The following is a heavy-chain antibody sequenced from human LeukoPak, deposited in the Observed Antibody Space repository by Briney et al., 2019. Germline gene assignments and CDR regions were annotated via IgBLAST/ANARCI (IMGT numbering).Heavy chain of an antibody. CDR2: IYHGDSDI. J-gene: IGHJ4*02. CDR1: GYTFTSYW. D-gene: IGHD1-14*01. V-gene: IGHV5-51*01. Sequence: GESLKISCKGSGYTFTSYWIGRVRQMPGKGPDWMAIIYHGDSDIKYSPSFEGQVTISADKSISTAYLQWSSLKASNSAMYYCARLREPGRHVDYWGQGTLVTVS. CDR3: ARLREPGRHVDY.